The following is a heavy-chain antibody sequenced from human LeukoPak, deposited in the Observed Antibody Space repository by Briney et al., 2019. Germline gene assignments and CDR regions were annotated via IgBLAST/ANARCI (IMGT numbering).Heavy chain of an antibody. Sequence: ASVKVSCKASGYTFRSYYMSWVRQAPGQRLEWMGWINAGNGNTKYSQKFQGRVTITRDASASTAYMELSSLRSEDTAVYYCARDRLAYYYDSSGYYPWGQGTLVTVSS. V-gene: IGHV1-3*01. CDR1: GYTFRSYY. D-gene: IGHD3-22*01. CDR2: INAGNGNT. J-gene: IGHJ5*02. CDR3: ARDRLAYYYDSSGYYP.